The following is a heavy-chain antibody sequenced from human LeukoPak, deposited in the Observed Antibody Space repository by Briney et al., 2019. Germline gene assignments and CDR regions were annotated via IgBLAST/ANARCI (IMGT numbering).Heavy chain of an antibody. Sequence: GGSLSLSCAASGFTFSTYTMNWVRQPPGKGLEWVSSISSSGRYISYADSVEGRFTISRDNAKHSLYLQLNSLRAEGSGVYYCARTIKRPTIVPTRSSIKGSFDFWGEGTMVTVSS. CDR3: ARTIKRPTIVPTRSSIKGSFDF. V-gene: IGHV3-21*01. D-gene: IGHD5-12*01. CDR1: GFTFSTYT. CDR2: ISSSGRYI. J-gene: IGHJ3*01.